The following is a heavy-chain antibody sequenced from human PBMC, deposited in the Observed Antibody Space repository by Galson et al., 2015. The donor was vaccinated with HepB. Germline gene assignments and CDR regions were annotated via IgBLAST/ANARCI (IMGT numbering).Heavy chain of an antibody. CDR1: GFTFSSYS. D-gene: IGHD2-15*01. Sequence: SLRLSCAASGFTFSSYSMNWVRQAPGKGLEWVSSISSSSSYIYYADSVKGRFTISRDNAKNSLYLQMNSLRAEDTAVYYCARDAALRYCTGGSCYPYYFDYWGQGTLVTVSS. CDR3: ARDAALRYCTGGSCYPYYFDY. V-gene: IGHV3-21*01. J-gene: IGHJ4*02. CDR2: ISSSSSYI.